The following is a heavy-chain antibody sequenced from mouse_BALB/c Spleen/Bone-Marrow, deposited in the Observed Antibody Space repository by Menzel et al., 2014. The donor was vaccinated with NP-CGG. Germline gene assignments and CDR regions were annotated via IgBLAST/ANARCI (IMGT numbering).Heavy chain of an antibody. Sequence: LQLQQSGAALARPGSSVKISCKASGSAFSRSWMNWVKQRPGQGLEWIGQIYPGDDDTNYSGKFKGRATLTADKSSGTAYMQLSSLTAEDSAVYFCAGSTPLAYWGQETHVKVST. CDR2: IYPGDDDT. CDR1: GSAFSRSW. CDR3: AGSTPLAY. D-gene: IGHD1-1*01. J-gene: IGHJ3*01. V-gene: IGHV1-80*01.